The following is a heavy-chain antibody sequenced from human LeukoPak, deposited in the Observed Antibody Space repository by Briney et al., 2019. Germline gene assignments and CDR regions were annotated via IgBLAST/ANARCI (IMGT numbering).Heavy chain of an antibody. V-gene: IGHV1-8*01. CDR3: ARGPPGYFARFDY. D-gene: IGHD3-9*01. CDR1: GYTFTRYD. CDR2: MNPNSGNT. J-gene: IGHJ4*02. Sequence: ASVKVSCKASGYTFTRYDSNWVRQATGQGLEGMGWMNPNSGNTGYAHKFQGRVTMTRNTSISTAYMELSSLRSEDTAVYYCARGPPGYFARFDYWGQGTLVTVSS.